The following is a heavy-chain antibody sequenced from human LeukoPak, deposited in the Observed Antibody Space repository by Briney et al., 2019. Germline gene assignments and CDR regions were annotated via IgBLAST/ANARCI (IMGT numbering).Heavy chain of an antibody. CDR3: ARDLSDIVVVVAATPKDDYYYGMDV. V-gene: IGHV3-30*04. CDR1: GFTFSSYA. D-gene: IGHD2-15*01. CDR2: ISYDGSNK. J-gene: IGHJ6*04. Sequence: GRSLRLSCAASGFTFSSYAMHWVRQAPGKGLEWVAVISYDGSNKYYADSVKGRFIISRDNSKNTLYLQMNSLRAEDTAVYYCARDLSDIVVVVAATPKDDYYYGMDVRGKGTTVTVSS.